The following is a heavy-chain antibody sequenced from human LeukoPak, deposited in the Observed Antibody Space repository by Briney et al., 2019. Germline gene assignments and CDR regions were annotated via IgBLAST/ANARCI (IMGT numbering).Heavy chain of an antibody. Sequence: GRSLRLSCAASGFTFSSYAMHWVRQAPGKGLEWVAVISYDGSNKYYADSVKGRFTISRDNSKNTLYLQMNSLRAEDTAVYYCAKDPLSDRTMIVVVIGAFDIWGQGTMVTVSS. V-gene: IGHV3-30-3*01. CDR3: AKDPLSDRTMIVVVIGAFDI. CDR1: GFTFSSYA. J-gene: IGHJ3*02. D-gene: IGHD3-22*01. CDR2: ISYDGSNK.